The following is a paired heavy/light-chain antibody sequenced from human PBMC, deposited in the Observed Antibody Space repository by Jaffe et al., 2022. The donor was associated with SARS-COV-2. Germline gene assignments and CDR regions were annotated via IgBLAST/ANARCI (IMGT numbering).Heavy chain of an antibody. CDR3: ARELPIEVAGHHFDF. J-gene: IGHJ4*02. CDR1: GFIFSSYE. D-gene: IGHD6-19*01. Sequence: EVQLVESGGGLVQPGGSLRLSCAASGFIFSSYEMNWVRQAPGKGLEWVSYISSTGRTIYYADSVKGRFTISRDNTENSLYVQMNSLGAEDTAVYYCARELPIEVAGHHFDFWGQGTLVTVSS. CDR2: ISSTGRTI. V-gene: IGHV3-48*03.
Light chain of an antibody. J-gene: IGKJ2*01. V-gene: IGKV1-39*01. Sequence: DIQMTQSPSSLSASVGDRVTITCRASQIISSYLNWYQQKPGKAPELLIYAASSLQSGVPSRFSGSGSGTAFTLTISSLQPEDFATYYCQQSYNTPVTFGQGTKLEIK. CDR2: AAS. CDR1: QIISSY. CDR3: QQSYNTPVT.